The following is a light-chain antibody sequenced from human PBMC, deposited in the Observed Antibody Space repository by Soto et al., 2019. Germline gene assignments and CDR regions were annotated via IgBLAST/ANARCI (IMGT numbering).Light chain of an antibody. CDR3: SSYIGSSYFVV. J-gene: IGLJ2*01. CDR1: SRDVGGYNY. V-gene: IGLV2-14*01. Sequence: QSVLTQPPSVSGSPGQSITISCTGTSRDVGGYNYVSWHQQHPGKAPKVIITEVSNRPSGVPNRFSGSKSGNTASLTISGRQDEDEADYYCSSYIGSSYFVVFGGGTKLTVL. CDR2: EVS.